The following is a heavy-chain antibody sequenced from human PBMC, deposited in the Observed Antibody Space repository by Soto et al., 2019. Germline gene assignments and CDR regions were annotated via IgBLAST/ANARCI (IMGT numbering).Heavy chain of an antibody. CDR3: AKGYYDSSGSYGMDV. CDR1: GFTFSSYG. V-gene: IGHV3-30*18. CDR2: ISYDGGNK. Sequence: GGSLRLSCAASGFTFSSYGMHWVRQAPGKGLEWVAVISYDGGNKYQADSVKGRFTISRDNSKNTLYLQMNSLRAEDTAVYYCAKGYYDSSGSYGMDVWGQGTTVTV. D-gene: IGHD3-22*01. J-gene: IGHJ6*02.